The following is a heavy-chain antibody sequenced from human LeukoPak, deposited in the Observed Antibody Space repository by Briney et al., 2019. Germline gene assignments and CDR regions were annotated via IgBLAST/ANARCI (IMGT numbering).Heavy chain of an antibody. CDR1: GGSFSGYY. V-gene: IGHV4-34*01. J-gene: IGHJ5*02. CDR2: INHSGST. CDR3: ARGPNTDIVVEPAAREGDGQKLNWFDP. D-gene: IGHD2-2*01. Sequence: PSETLSLTCAVYGGSFSGYYWSWIRQPPGKGLEWIGEINHSGSTNYNPSLKSRVTISVDTSKNQFSLKLSSVTAADTAVYYCARGPNTDIVVEPAAREGDGQKLNWFDPWGQGTLVTVSS.